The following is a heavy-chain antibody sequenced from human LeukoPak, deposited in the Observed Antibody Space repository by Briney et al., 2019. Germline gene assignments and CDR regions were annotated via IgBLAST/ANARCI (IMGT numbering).Heavy chain of an antibody. Sequence: SETLSLTCTVSGGSISGYYWSWIRQPAGKGLEWIGRIYTSGSTNYNPSLKSRVTMSVDTSKNQFSLKLSSVTAADTAVYYCARDPHSSGWYGSDYWGQGTLVTVSS. V-gene: IGHV4-4*07. CDR3: ARDPHSSGWYGSDY. CDR1: GGSISGYY. CDR2: IYTSGST. J-gene: IGHJ4*02. D-gene: IGHD6-19*01.